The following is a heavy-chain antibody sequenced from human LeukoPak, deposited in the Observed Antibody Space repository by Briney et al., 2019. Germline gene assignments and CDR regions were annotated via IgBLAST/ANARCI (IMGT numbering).Heavy chain of an antibody. V-gene: IGHV4-59*01. CDR2: IYYSGST. D-gene: IGHD3-16*01. Sequence: KPPETLSLTCAVSGGSISSYYWSWIRQSPEQGLEWIGCIYYSGSTNYNPSLKSRATISVDTSKNRFSLRLTSMTAADTAIYYCARGRWGGDVWGQGTTVTVSS. J-gene: IGHJ6*02. CDR1: GGSISSYY. CDR3: ARGRWGGDV.